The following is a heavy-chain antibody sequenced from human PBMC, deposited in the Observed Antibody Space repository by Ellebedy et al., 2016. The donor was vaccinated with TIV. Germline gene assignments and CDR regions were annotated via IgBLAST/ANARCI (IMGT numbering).Heavy chain of an antibody. CDR1: GGSISSGGYY. V-gene: IGHV4-31*03. Sequence: SETLSLTCTVSGGSISSGGYYWSWIRQHPGKGLEWIGYIYYSGSTYYNPSLKSRVTISVDTSKNQFSLKLSSVTAADTAVYYCAGERLVYYDSSGYKNAFDIWGQGTMVTVSS. CDR3: AGERLVYYDSSGYKNAFDI. D-gene: IGHD3-22*01. J-gene: IGHJ3*02. CDR2: IYYSGST.